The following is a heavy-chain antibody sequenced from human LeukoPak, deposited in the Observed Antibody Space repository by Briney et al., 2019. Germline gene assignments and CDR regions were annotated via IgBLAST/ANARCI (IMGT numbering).Heavy chain of an antibody. D-gene: IGHD6-13*01. V-gene: IGHV1-2*02. CDR2: INPNSGGT. J-gene: IGHJ3*02. CDR1: GYTFTGYY. Sequence: GASVKVSCKASGYTFTGYYMHWVRQAPGQGLEWMGWINPNSGGTNYAQKFQGRVTMTRDTSISTAYMELSRLRSDDTAVYYCAREIAAAGRSLGAFDIWGQGTMATVSS. CDR3: AREIAAAGRSLGAFDI.